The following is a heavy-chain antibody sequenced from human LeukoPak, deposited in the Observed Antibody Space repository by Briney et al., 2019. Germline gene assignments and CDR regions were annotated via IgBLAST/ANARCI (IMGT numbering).Heavy chain of an antibody. Sequence: ASVKVSCKASGYTFTSYAMHWVRQAPGQGLEWMGGIIPIFGTANYAQKFQGRVTITADESTSTAYMELSSLRSEDTAVYYCASLIAGFDYWGQGTLVTVSS. D-gene: IGHD6-13*01. J-gene: IGHJ4*02. CDR3: ASLIAGFDY. V-gene: IGHV1-69*13. CDR1: GYTFTSYA. CDR2: IIPIFGTA.